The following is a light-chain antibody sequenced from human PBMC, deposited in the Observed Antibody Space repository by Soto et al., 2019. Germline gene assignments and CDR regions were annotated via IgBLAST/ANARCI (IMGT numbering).Light chain of an antibody. CDR2: EVS. CDR3: SSYAGSKIGV. V-gene: IGLV2-8*01. Sequence: QSVLTQPPSASGSPGQSVTISCTGTSSDVGGYNYVSWYQQHPGKAPKLMIYEVSKRPSGVPDRFSGSKSGNTASLTVSGLRAEDEADYYCSSYAGSKIGVFGTGTKVTVL. CDR1: SSDVGGYNY. J-gene: IGLJ1*01.